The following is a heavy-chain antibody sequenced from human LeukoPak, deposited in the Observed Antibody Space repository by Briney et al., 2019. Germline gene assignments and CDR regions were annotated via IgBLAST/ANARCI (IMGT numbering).Heavy chain of an antibody. J-gene: IGHJ6*03. CDR1: GFTFSSYD. CDR3: AKKRGIYDFNYYCMDV. V-gene: IGHV3-30*02. D-gene: IGHD3-3*01. Sequence: PGGSLRLSCAASGFTFSSYDMHWVRQAPGKGLEWVAFIRSDGSDKYYADSVKGRFTISRDNSKNTLYLQMNSLRAEDTAVYYCAKKRGIYDFNYYCMDVWGKGTTVTVSS. CDR2: IRSDGSDK.